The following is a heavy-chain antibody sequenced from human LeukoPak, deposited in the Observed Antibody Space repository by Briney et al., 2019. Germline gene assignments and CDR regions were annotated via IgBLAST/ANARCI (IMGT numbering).Heavy chain of an antibody. V-gene: IGHV4-30-4*07. J-gene: IGHJ4*02. CDR1: GGSISSGGYS. CDR2: IYYSGST. D-gene: IGHD5/OR15-5a*01. Sequence: SETLSLTCAVSGGSISSGGYSWSWIRQPPGKGLGWIGYIYYSGSTYFNPSLKSRVTISVDTSKNQFSLKLSSVTAADTAVYYCASLYDYFDYWGQGTLVTVSS. CDR3: ASLYDYFDY.